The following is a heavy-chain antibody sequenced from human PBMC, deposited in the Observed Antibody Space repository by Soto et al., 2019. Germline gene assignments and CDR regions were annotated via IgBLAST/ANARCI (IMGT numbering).Heavy chain of an antibody. Sequence: ASVKVSCKASGYTFTGYYMHWVRQAPGQGLEWMGWINPNSGGTNYAQKFQGRVTMTRDTSISTAYMELSRLRSDDTAVYYCGYCSSTSCPHTQRITIFGVVIMGDYGMDAWGQGTTVTVSS. V-gene: IGHV1-2*02. J-gene: IGHJ6*02. CDR3: GYCSSTSCPHTQRITIFGVVIMGDYGMDA. D-gene: IGHD3-3*01. CDR1: GYTFTGYY. CDR2: INPNSGGT.